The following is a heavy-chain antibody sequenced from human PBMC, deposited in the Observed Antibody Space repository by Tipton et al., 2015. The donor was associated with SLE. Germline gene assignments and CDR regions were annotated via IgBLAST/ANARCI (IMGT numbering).Heavy chain of an antibody. V-gene: IGHV3-23*01. Sequence: SLRLSCAASGFTFSSYAMSWVRQAPGKGLEWVSAISGSGGSTYYTDSVKGRFTISRDNSKNSLYLQMNSLRAEDTAVYYCASRNYYDSSGYGAFDIWGQGTMVTVSS. CDR1: GFTFSSYA. CDR2: ISGSGGST. D-gene: IGHD3-22*01. CDR3: ASRNYYDSSGYGAFDI. J-gene: IGHJ3*02.